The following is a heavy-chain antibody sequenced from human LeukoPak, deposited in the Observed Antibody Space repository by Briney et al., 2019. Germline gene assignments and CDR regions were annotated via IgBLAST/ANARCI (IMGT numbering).Heavy chain of an antibody. CDR1: GFTFSSYW. V-gene: IGHV4-59*01. Sequence: GSLRLSCAASGFTFSSYWMSWIRQPPGKGLEWIGYIDYSGGTNSSPSLKSRVSISVDTSRKQFSLRLSSVTAADTAVYYCASGRAPSQNWGQGTLVTVSS. CDR3: ASGRAPSQN. CDR2: IDYSGGT. J-gene: IGHJ4*02. D-gene: IGHD2-15*01.